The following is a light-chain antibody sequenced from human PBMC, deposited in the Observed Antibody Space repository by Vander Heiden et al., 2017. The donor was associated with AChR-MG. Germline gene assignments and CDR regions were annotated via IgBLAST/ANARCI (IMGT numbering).Light chain of an antibody. V-gene: IGKV1-39*01. Sequence: DIQMTQSPSSLSASVGDTVAITCRASQTFSSYLNWYQQKPGKAPNLLIYAASNLNSGVPSRFSGSGSGTGFTLTSISLQPEDFATYYCQQSYTYPPTFGGGTKVEIK. CDR2: AAS. CDR1: QTFSSY. J-gene: IGKJ4*01. CDR3: QQSYTYPPT.